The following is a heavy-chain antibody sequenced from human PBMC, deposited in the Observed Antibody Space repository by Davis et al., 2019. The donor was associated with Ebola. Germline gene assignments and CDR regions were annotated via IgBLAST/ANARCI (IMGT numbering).Heavy chain of an antibody. CDR3: SERGSSV. Sequence: PGGSLRLSCTVSGGSISSGGHYWSWIRQHPGKGLEWIGYIHYSGTTYYNSSLASRATISVDTSKNQFSLKLTSVTAADTAMYYCSERGSSVWGQGALVTVSS. CDR1: GGSISSGGHY. CDR2: IHYSGTT. D-gene: IGHD3-10*01. J-gene: IGHJ4*02. V-gene: IGHV4-61*08.